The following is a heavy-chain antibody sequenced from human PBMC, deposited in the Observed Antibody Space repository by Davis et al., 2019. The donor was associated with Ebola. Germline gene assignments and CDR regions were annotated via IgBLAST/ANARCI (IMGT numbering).Heavy chain of an antibody. CDR2: ISDSDTGHT. CDR3: AKFFRVTFGDEP. Sequence: PGGSLRLSCAASGFTFRSYTLNWVRQAPGKGLEWVSTISDSDTGHTHYADSLKGRLTISRDNSKNMLYLQMHSLRVEDTAVYYCAKFFRVTFGDEPWGQGTLVTVSS. D-gene: IGHD3-16*01. J-gene: IGHJ5*02. V-gene: IGHV3-23*01. CDR1: GFTFRSYT.